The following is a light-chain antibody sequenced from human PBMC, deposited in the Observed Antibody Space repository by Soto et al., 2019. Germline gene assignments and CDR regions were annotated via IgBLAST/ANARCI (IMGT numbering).Light chain of an antibody. CDR2: GAS. V-gene: IGKV3-20*01. CDR1: QRGSNNY. Sequence: EIVLTQSPGTLSLSPGERATLSCRASQRGSNNYLAWYQQKPGQAPRLLIYGASNRATGIPDRFSGSGSGTDFTLTISRLEPEDFAVYYCQQYGSSGTFGQGTKVEIK. J-gene: IGKJ1*01. CDR3: QQYGSSGT.